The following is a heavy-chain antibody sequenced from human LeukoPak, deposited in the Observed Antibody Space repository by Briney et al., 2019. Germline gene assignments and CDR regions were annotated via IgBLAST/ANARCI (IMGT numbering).Heavy chain of an antibody. CDR3: ARDYGSGSFAFDI. V-gene: IGHV1-18*01. CDR2: ISAYNGNT. J-gene: IGHJ3*02. Sequence: GASVKVSCKASGYTFTTYAVSWVRQAPGQGLEWMGWISAYNGNTNYAQKLQGRVTMTTDTSTSTAYMELRSLRSDDTAVYYCARDYGSGSFAFDIWGQGTMVTVSS. D-gene: IGHD3-10*01. CDR1: GYTFTTYA.